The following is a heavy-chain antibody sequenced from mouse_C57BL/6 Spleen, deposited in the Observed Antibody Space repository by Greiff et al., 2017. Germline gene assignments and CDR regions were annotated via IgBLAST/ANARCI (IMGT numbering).Heavy chain of an antibody. CDR2: YPGSGNTY. J-gene: IGHJ1*03. D-gene: IGHD1-1*01. CDR3: RLCSSYVNWYFDV. V-gene: IGHV1-83*01. CDR1: YTFTDYYM. Sequence: VQLQQSGPELVKPGASVKMSCKASGYTFTDYYMHWVKQKPGKGLEWIGEIYPGSGNTYYNEKFKGKATLTADTSSSTAYMQLSSLTSEDSAVYFCARLCSSYVNWYFDVWGTGTTVTVSS.